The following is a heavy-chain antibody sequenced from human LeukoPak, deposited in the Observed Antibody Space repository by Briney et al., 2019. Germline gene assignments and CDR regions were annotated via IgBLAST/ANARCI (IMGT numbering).Heavy chain of an antibody. CDR3: ARDRGVTTPYYYYTDV. V-gene: IGHV1-18*01. CDR1: GYTFTSYG. Sequence: ASVKVSCKASGYTFTSYGISWVRQAPGQGLEWMGWISAYNGNTNYAQKLQGRVTMTTDTSTSTAYMELRSLRSDDTAVYYCARDRGVTTPYYYYTDVWGKGTTVTVSS. J-gene: IGHJ6*03. D-gene: IGHD2-21*02. CDR2: ISAYNGNT.